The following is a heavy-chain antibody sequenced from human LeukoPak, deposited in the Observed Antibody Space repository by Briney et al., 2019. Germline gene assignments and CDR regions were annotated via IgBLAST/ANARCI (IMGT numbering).Heavy chain of an antibody. Sequence: SETLSLTCTVSGGSISSYYWSWIRQPPGKGLEWIGYIYYSGSTNYNPSLKSRVTMSVDTSKNQFSLKLSSVTAADTAVYYCASSENYYDSTLLWFDYWGQGTLVTVSS. J-gene: IGHJ4*02. D-gene: IGHD3-22*01. CDR3: ASSENYYDSTLLWFDY. CDR1: GGSISSYY. V-gene: IGHV4-59*12. CDR2: IYYSGST.